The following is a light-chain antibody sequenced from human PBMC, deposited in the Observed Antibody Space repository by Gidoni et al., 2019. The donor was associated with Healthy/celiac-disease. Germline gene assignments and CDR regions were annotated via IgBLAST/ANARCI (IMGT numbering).Light chain of an antibody. CDR2: GAS. V-gene: IGKV3-15*01. Sequence: EIVMTQSPATLPVSPGERATLSCKASPRVSSTLAWYQQKPGQAPRLLIYGASTRATGIPARFSGSGSGTEFTLTISSLQSEDFAVYYCQQYNNWPPRGLTFGGGTKVEIK. J-gene: IGKJ4*01. CDR3: QQYNNWPPRGLT. CDR1: PRVSST.